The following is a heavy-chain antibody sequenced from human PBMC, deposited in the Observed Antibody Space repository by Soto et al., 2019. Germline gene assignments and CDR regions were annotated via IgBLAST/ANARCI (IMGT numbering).Heavy chain of an antibody. J-gene: IGHJ6*02. CDR2: IYNSGSS. CDR3: SRTWHALDV. V-gene: IGHV4-31*03. CDR1: GGSLRSGYYY. Sequence: QVQLQESGPGLVKPSQTLSLTCSVSGGSLRSGYYYWSWIRQHPGKGLEWIGYIYNSGSSDYNPLLKIRVSISLDTSKNQFSLNLSSVTAADTAVYSFSRTWHALDVLGQGTTFTVTS.